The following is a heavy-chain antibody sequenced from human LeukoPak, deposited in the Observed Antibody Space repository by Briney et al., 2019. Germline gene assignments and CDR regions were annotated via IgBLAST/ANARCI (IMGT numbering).Heavy chain of an antibody. Sequence: GRSLRLSCTTSGFSFGDYAMSWVRQARAKGLEWLGVIRSKGYGGTTEYAASVKGRFSISGDDSQRIAYLQMNSLKTEDTAVYYCARTPPFGDYGTYFFDYWGQGSLVTVSS. CDR1: GFSFGDYA. V-gene: IGHV3-49*04. CDR2: IRSKGYGGTT. J-gene: IGHJ4*02. CDR3: ARTPPFGDYGTYFFDY. D-gene: IGHD4-17*01.